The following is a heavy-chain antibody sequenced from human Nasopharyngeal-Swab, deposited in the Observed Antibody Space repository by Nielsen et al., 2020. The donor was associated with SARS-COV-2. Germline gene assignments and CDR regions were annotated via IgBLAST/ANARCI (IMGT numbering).Heavy chain of an antibody. J-gene: IGHJ6*03. V-gene: IGHV4-59*01. CDR1: GCSISSYS. CDR2: IYYSGST. Sequence: SDPLSLTCAASGCSISSYSWSWIRLPPGKGLEWIGYIYYSGSTNYSPSLKSRVTISVDTSKNQFSLKLNSVTAADTAVYYCARTAGYYYMDVWGKGTTVTVSS. D-gene: IGHD6-13*01. CDR3: ARTAGYYYMDV.